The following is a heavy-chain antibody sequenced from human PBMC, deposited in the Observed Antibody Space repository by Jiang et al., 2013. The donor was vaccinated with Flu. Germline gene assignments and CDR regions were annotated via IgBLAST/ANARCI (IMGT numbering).Heavy chain of an antibody. Sequence: LKSRVTISVDTSKNQFSLKLSSVTAADTAVYYCARSNRDYYDSSGYSDYWGQGTLVTVSS. D-gene: IGHD3-22*01. CDR3: ARSNRDYYDSSGYSDY. V-gene: IGHV4-30-2*05. J-gene: IGHJ4*02.